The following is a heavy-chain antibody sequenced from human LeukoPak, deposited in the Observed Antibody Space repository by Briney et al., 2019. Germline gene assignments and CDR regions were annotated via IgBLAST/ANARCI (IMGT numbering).Heavy chain of an antibody. CDR3: AKSSSGWHLFDY. J-gene: IGHJ4*02. Sequence: GGSLRLSCVASGFTFSNSWMHWVRQGPGKGLQWVSRINSDATSILYTDSVKGRFTISRDNSKNTLYLQMNSLRAEDTAVYYCAKSSSGWHLFDYWGQGTLVTVSS. D-gene: IGHD6-19*01. CDR2: INSDATSI. V-gene: IGHV3-74*03. CDR1: GFTFSNSW.